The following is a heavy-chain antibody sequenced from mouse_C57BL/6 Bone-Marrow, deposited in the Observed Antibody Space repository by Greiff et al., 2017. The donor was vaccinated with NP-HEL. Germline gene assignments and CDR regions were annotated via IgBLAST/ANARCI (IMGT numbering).Heavy chain of an antibody. Sequence: QVQLQQSGPELVKPGASVKISCKASGYAFSSSWMNWVKQRPGKGLEWIGRIYPGDGDTNYNGKFKGKATLTADKSSSTAYMQLSSLTSEDSAVYFCARWGVLDAMDYWGQGTSVTVSS. V-gene: IGHV1-82*01. CDR3: ARWGVLDAMDY. J-gene: IGHJ4*01. CDR1: GYAFSSSW. CDR2: IYPGDGDT. D-gene: IGHD1-1*01.